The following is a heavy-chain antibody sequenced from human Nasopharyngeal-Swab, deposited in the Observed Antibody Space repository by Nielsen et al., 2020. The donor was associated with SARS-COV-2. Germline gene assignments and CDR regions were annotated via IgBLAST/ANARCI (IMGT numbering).Heavy chain of an antibody. CDR3: TSSIAAAGSRYYYYYMDV. V-gene: IGHV3-73*01. J-gene: IGHJ6*03. Sequence: GESLKISCAASGFTFSGSAMHWVRQASGKGPEWVGRIRSKANSYATAYAASVKGRFTISRDDSKNTAYLQMNSLKTEDTAVYYCTSSIAAAGSRYYYYYMDVWGKGTTVTVSS. CDR2: IRSKANSYAT. CDR1: GFTFSGSA. D-gene: IGHD6-13*01.